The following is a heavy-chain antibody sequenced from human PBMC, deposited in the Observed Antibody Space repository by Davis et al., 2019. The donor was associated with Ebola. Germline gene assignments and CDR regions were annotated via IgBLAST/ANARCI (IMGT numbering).Heavy chain of an antibody. V-gene: IGHV1-2*04. J-gene: IGHJ4*02. D-gene: IGHD2-15*01. CDR1: GYTFTGYY. CDR2: INPNSGVT. CDR3: ARAVPATQNLDY. Sequence: AASVKVSCKASGYTFTGYYMHWVRQAPGQGLEWMGWINPNSGVTSYAQKFQGWVTMTRDTSISTAYMELSRLRSDDTAVYYCARAVPATQNLDYWGQGTLVTVSS.